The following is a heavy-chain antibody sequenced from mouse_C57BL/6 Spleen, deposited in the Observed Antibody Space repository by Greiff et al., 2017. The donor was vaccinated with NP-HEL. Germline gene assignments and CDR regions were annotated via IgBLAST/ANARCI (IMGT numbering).Heavy chain of an antibody. D-gene: IGHD2-3*01. Sequence: LVESGAELVRPGTSVKVSCKASGYAFTNYLIEWVKQRPGQGLEWIGVINPGSGGTNYNEKFKGKATLTADKSSSTAYMQLSSLTSEDSAVYFCARFNDGYYGAMDYWGQGTSVTVSS. CDR1: GYAFTNYL. CDR2: INPGSGGT. CDR3: ARFNDGYYGAMDY. J-gene: IGHJ4*01. V-gene: IGHV1-54*01.